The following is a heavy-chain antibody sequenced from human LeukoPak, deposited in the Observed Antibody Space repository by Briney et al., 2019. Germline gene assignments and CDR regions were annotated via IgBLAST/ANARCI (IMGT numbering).Heavy chain of an antibody. V-gene: IGHV4-59*08. Sequence: SDTLSLTCTVSGGSISGYYWSWIRQPPGKGLEWIGNIYYSGSTNYNPSLKSRVTISVDTSKNQFSLKLSSVTAADTAVYYCANYHDCSNFQGAYYLDYWGQGTLVTVSS. CDR3: ANYHDCSNFQGAYYLDY. CDR1: GGSISGYY. CDR2: IYYSGST. D-gene: IGHD4-11*01. J-gene: IGHJ4*02.